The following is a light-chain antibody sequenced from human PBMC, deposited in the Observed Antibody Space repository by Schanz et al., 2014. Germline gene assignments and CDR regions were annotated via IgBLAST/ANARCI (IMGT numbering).Light chain of an antibody. Sequence: IQLTQSPSSLSASVRDRVTITCRASQDISSYLGWYQQKPGKAPKLLIYATSTLQTGVPSRFSGSGFGTDFTLTINSLQPEDIATYYCQQYDNLPRTFGPGTKVDIK. CDR1: QDISSY. V-gene: IGKV1-9*01. CDR2: ATS. CDR3: QQYDNLPRT. J-gene: IGKJ3*01.